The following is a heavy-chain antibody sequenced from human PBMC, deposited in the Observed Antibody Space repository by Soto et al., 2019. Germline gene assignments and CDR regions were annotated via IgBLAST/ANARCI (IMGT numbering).Heavy chain of an antibody. CDR3: GRQYEGYDFWRGYPAFLGC. D-gene: IGHD3-3*01. Sequence: YGGWKRQPPGKGLEWIGSIYYSGSTYYNPSLKSRVTTSVDTSKNQFSLRLSSVTAADTAVYYCGRQYEGYDFWRGYPAFLGCWGQGTLVTLSS. CDR2: IYYSGST. CDR1: Y. V-gene: IGHV4-39*01. J-gene: IGHJ4*02.